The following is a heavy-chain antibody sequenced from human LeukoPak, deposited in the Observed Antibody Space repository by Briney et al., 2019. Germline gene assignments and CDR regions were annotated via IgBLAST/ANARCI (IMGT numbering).Heavy chain of an antibody. D-gene: IGHD2-21*01. CDR1: GFTFSDYY. V-gene: IGHV3-11*01. CDR3: ARDRYSPNYYYMDV. Sequence: GGSLRLSCAASGFTFSDYYMSWIRQAPGKGLEWVSYISSSGSTIYYADSVKGRFTISRDNAKNSLYLQTNSLRAEDTAVYYCARDRYSPNYYYMDVWGKGTTVTVSS. J-gene: IGHJ6*03. CDR2: ISSSGSTI.